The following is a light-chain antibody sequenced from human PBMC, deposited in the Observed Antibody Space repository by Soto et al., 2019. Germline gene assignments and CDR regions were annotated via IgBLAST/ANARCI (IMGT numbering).Light chain of an antibody. CDR1: NSDVGTYNY. CDR3: CSYARSYTIAI. J-gene: IGLJ2*01. Sequence: QSALTQPRSVSGSPGQSVTISCTGTNSDVGTYNYVSWYQQHPGKAPKIMIYDVSKRPSGVPDRFSGSKSGNTASLTISGRQAADEADYYCCSYARSYTIAIFGGGTKLTVL. V-gene: IGLV2-11*01. CDR2: DVS.